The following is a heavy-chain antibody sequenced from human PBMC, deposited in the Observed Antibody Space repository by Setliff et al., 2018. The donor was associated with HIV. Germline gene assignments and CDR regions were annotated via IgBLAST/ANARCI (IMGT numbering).Heavy chain of an antibody. J-gene: IGHJ5*02. CDR2: FDPEDGET. CDR3: AFRSGFHVGLDA. Sequence: ASVKVSCKASGYTLTELSRHWVRQAPGKGLEWMGGFDPEDGETIYAQKFQGRVTMTEDTSTDTAYMELSSLRSEDTAVYYCAFRSGFHVGLDAWGQGTLVTAPQ. CDR1: GYTLTELS. D-gene: IGHD3-3*01. V-gene: IGHV1-24*01.